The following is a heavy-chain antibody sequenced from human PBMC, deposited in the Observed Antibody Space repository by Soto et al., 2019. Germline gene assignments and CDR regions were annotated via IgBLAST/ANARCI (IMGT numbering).Heavy chain of an antibody. V-gene: IGHV3-30*03. D-gene: IGHD6-13*01. CDR2: ISFDGGNT. CDR1: GFTFNNYG. J-gene: IGHJ6*02. Sequence: PGGSLRLSCAASGFTFNNYGMHWGRQAPGKGLEWVVVISFDGGNTHYADSVKGRFTISRDNSQNTLFLQMTSLRAEDTAVYYCASRDSSSWYGMDVWGQGTTVTVSS. CDR3: ASRDSSSWYGMDV.